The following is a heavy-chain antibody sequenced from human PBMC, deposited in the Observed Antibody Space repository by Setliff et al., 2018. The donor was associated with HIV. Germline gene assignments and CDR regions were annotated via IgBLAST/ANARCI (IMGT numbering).Heavy chain of an antibody. J-gene: IGHJ4*02. D-gene: IGHD3-16*02. V-gene: IGHV3-74*01. CDR3: AREHCDYVWGNYRQYYFDY. Sequence: GGSLRLSCAASGFTFSSYWMYWVRQAPGKGLVWVSRINSDGSNTTYADSVKGRFTISRDNAKNMLYLQMNSLRAEDTAVYYCAREHCDYVWGNYRQYYFDYWGQGTLVTVSS. CDR1: GFTFSSYW. CDR2: INSDGSNT.